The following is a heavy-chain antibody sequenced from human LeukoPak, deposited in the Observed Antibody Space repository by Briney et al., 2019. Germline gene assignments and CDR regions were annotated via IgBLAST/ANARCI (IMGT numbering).Heavy chain of an antibody. CDR2: IKQDGSEK. V-gene: IGHV3-7*01. Sequence: GGSLRLSCAASGFTFSSYRMSWVRQAPGKGLEWVANIKQDGSEKYYVDSVKGRFTISRDNAKNSLYLQMNSLRAEDTAVYYCARGNKLRYFDWRTTNYMDVWGKGTTVTVSS. CDR3: ARGNKLRYFDWRTTNYMDV. D-gene: IGHD3-9*01. CDR1: GFTFSSYR. J-gene: IGHJ6*04.